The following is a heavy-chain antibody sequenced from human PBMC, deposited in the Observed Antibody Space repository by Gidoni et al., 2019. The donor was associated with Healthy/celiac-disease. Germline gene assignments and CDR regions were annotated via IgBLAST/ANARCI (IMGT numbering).Heavy chain of an antibody. CDR1: GFTFSSYG. D-gene: IGHD3-22*01. CDR2: ISDDGSTK. V-gene: IGHV3-30*18. Sequence: QVQLVESGGGVVQPGRSLRLSCAASGFTFSSYGVHGVRQAPGKGLEWVAVISDDGSTKYYADSVKGRFTISRDNSKNTLYLQMNSLRAEDTAVYYCAKASRITMIVVVINDYFDSWGQGTLVTVSS. J-gene: IGHJ4*02. CDR3: AKASRITMIVVVINDYFDS.